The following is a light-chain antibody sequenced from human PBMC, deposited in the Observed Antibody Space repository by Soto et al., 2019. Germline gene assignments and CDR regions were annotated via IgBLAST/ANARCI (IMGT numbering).Light chain of an antibody. CDR3: PQGSTWPLFP. CDR1: QSISDF. J-gene: IGKJ4*01. Sequence: AAVSLNKGERATLSCRASQSISDFLAWYQQKPGQAPRLLIYDASKRATDIPDRFIGSGSGTDFTLTISSLEPEDFAVYYWPQGSTWPLFPFGGLSKV. V-gene: IGKV3-11*01. CDR2: DAS.